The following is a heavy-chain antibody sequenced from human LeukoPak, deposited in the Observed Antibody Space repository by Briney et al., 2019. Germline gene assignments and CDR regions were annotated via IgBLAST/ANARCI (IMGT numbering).Heavy chain of an antibody. V-gene: IGHV4-39*01. J-gene: IGHJ3*02. CDR2: VYYSGNT. CDR1: GGSISSSTYY. CDR3: ARPYYDSSGYRSNAFDI. D-gene: IGHD3-22*01. Sequence: SETLSLTCIVSGGSISSSTYYWGWIRQPPGKGLEWIGTVYYSGNTYYNPSLKSRVTISVDTSKNQFSLKLSSVTAADTAVYYCARPYYDSSGYRSNAFDIWGQGTMVTVSS.